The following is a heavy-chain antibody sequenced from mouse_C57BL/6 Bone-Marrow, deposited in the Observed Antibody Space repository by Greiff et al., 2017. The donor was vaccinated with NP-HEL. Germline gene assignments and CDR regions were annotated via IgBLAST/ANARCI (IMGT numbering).Heavy chain of an antibody. V-gene: IGHV1-64*01. CDR3: ARGGGYSAFAY. Sequence: VQLQQSGAELVKPGASVKLSCKASGYTFTSYWMHWVKQRPGQGLEWIGMIHPNSCSTNYNEKFKSKATLTVDKSSSTAYMQLSSLTSEDSAVYYCARGGGYSAFAYWGQGTLVTVSA. CDR2: IHPNSCST. CDR1: GYTFTSYW. D-gene: IGHD2-12*01. J-gene: IGHJ3*01.